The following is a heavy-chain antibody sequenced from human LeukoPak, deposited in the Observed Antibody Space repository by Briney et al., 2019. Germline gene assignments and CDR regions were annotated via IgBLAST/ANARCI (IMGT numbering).Heavy chain of an antibody. Sequence: GGSLILSCAASGFTFSPYWMKWVRQAPGKGLEWVSRINSDGTVTSYADSVKGRFTVSRDNAKNTLHLHMNSLRAEDTAVYFCVREYGSSCYSWGQGALVTVSP. CDR3: VREYGSSCYS. CDR1: GFTFSPYW. V-gene: IGHV3-74*01. D-gene: IGHD6-13*01. J-gene: IGHJ4*02. CDR2: INSDGTVT.